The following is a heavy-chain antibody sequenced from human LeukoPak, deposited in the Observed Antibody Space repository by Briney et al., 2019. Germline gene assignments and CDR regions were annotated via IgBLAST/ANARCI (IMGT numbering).Heavy chain of an antibody. CDR1: GFTFSEYG. CDR3: AKSGCSSTSCYVNH. CDR2: MSYDGSSK. Sequence: GGSLRLSCAASGFTFSEYGMHWVRQAPGKGLEWVAVMSYDGSSKYYADSVKGRFTISRDNSKNTLYLQMNSLRAEDTAVYNCAKSGCSSTSCYVNHWGQGTLVIVSS. D-gene: IGHD2-2*01. V-gene: IGHV3-30*18. J-gene: IGHJ5*02.